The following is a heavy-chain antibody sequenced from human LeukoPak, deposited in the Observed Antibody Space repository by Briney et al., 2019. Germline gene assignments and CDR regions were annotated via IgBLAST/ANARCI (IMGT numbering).Heavy chain of an antibody. CDR3: ARASDISVAAYFDY. CDR2: IRSRGGTI. J-gene: IGHJ4*02. D-gene: IGHD6-19*01. CDR1: GFMFSSYE. V-gene: IGHV3-48*03. Sequence: GGSLRLSCAASGFMFSSYEMNWVRQAPGKGLEWVSYIRSRGGTIYYADSVKGRFTISRDNAKNSLYLQMNSLRAEDTALYYCARASDISVAAYFDYWGQGTLVTVSS.